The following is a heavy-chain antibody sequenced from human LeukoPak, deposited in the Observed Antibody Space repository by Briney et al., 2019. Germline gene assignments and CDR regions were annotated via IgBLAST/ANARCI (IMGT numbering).Heavy chain of an antibody. V-gene: IGHV4-34*01. J-gene: IGHJ5*02. CDR2: INHSGST. D-gene: IGHD4-17*01. CDR3: ARVDYGDPNWFDP. Sequence: SETLSLTCADYRGSFSGYYWSWIRQPPGKGLEWIGEINHSGSTNYNPSLKSRVTISVDTSKNQFSLKLSSVTAADTAVYYCARVDYGDPNWFDPWGQGTLVTVSS. CDR1: RGSFSGYY.